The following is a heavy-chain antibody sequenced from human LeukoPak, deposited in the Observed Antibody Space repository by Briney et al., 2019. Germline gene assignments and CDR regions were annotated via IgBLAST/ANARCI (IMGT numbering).Heavy chain of an antibody. CDR1: GYTFTGHY. V-gene: IGHV1-2*02. CDR3: ARVRAFGMADLDFDY. D-gene: IGHD1-14*01. Sequence: ASVKVSCKASGYTFTGHYMHWVRQAPGQGLEWMGWINPNSSGTIYAQKFQGRVTMTRDTSISTAYMELSRLRSDDTAVYYCARVRAFGMADLDFDYWGQGTLVTVSS. CDR2: INPNSSGT. J-gene: IGHJ4*02.